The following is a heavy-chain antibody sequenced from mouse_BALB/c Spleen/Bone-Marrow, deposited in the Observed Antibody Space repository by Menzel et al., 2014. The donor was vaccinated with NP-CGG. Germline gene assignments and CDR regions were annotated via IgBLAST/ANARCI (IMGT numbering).Heavy chain of an antibody. CDR2: IWAGGST. D-gene: IGHD1-1*01. CDR3: ARGLLRYFAMDY. CDR1: GFSLTSYG. Sequence: VMLVESGPGLVAPSQSLSITCTVSGFSLTSYGVHWVRQPPGKGLEWLGVIWAGGSTNYNSALMSRTSISKDNSRSQVFLKMNSLQTDDTAMYYCARGLLRYFAMDYWGQGTSVTVSS. J-gene: IGHJ4*01. V-gene: IGHV2-9*02.